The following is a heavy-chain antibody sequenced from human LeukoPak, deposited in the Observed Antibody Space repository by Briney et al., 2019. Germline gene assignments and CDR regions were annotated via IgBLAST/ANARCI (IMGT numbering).Heavy chain of an antibody. J-gene: IGHJ4*02. CDR3: ARDLGYSGFDY. V-gene: IGHV1-2*02. D-gene: IGHD5-12*01. CDR2: INPNSGGT. Sequence: ASVKVSRKASGYTFTGYYMHWVRQAPGQGLEWLGWINPNSGGTNYAQKFQGRVTMTRDTSISTANMELSRLRSDDTAVYYCARDLGYSGFDYWGQGTLVTVSS. CDR1: GYTFTGYY.